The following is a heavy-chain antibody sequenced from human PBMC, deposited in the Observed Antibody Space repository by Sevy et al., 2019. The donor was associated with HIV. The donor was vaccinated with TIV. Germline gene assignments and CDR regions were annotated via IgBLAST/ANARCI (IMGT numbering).Heavy chain of an antibody. CDR2: INEDGSTK. Sequence: GGFLRLSCAASGFNIRTHWMLWVRQAPGKGLEWVANINEDGSTKYYLDSVKGRFTISRDNAENSVFLQMNSLRVEDTAVYYCVRALLKADSLWGQGTLVTVSS. CDR3: VRALLKADSL. CDR1: GFNIRTHW. D-gene: IGHD1-26*01. V-gene: IGHV3-7*01. J-gene: IGHJ4*02.